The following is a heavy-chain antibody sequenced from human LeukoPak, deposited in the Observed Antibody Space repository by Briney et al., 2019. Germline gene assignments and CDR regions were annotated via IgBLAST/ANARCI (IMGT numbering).Heavy chain of an antibody. CDR3: ARHIVATPEYMDV. CDR2: IYPGDSDT. V-gene: IGHV5-51*01. Sequence: GESLKISCKGSGYSFTNYWIGWVRQMPGKGLEWMGIIYPGDSDTRYSPSFQGQVTISADKSISTAYLQWSSLKASDTAMYYCARHIVATPEYMDVWGKGTTVTVSS. CDR1: GYSFTNYW. J-gene: IGHJ6*03. D-gene: IGHD5-12*01.